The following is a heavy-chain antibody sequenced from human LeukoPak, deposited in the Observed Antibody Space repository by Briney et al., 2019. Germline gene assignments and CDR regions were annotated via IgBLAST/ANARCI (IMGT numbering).Heavy chain of an antibody. D-gene: IGHD2-21*02. J-gene: IGHJ4*01. V-gene: IGHV4-59*01. Sequence: SETLSLTCTVSGGSISDYYWNWIRQPPGKVLEWIGYMSYSGSTNYNPSLNSRVSISVDTSKNQFSLRLSSVTAADTAVYYCARVPARRVVTTPTYFDYWGQGTLVTVSS. CDR1: GGSISDYY. CDR3: ARVPARRVVTTPTYFDY. CDR2: MSYSGST.